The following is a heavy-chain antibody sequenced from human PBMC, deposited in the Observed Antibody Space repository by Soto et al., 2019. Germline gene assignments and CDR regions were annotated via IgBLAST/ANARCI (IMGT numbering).Heavy chain of an antibody. CDR1: GDSVSSNSAA. J-gene: IGHJ4*02. D-gene: IGHD6-13*01. CDR2: TYYRSKWNN. Sequence: SQTLSLTCAISGDSVSSNSAAWNWVRQSPSRGLEWLGRTYYRSKWNNDYAVSVKRRITINPDTSKNQFSLQLNSVTPEDTAVYYCAREGGDSSSRYFDYWGQGTLVTVSS. CDR3: AREGGDSSSRYFDY. V-gene: IGHV6-1*01.